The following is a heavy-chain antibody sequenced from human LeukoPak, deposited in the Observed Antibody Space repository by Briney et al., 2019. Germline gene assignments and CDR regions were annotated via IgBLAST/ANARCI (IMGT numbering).Heavy chain of an antibody. CDR2: ISYDGSNK. Sequence: GGSLRLSCAASGFTFSSYGMHWVRQAPGKGLGWVAVISYDGSNKYYADSVKGRFTISRDNSKNTLYLQMNSLRAEDTAVYYCAKDLDYGSGSPPIWGQGTMVTVSS. V-gene: IGHV3-30*18. CDR3: AKDLDYGSGSPPI. D-gene: IGHD3-10*01. J-gene: IGHJ3*02. CDR1: GFTFSSYG.